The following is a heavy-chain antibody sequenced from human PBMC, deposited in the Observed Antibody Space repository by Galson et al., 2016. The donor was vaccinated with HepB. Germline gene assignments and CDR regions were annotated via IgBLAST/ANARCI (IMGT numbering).Heavy chain of an antibody. V-gene: IGHV3-30*18. CDR2: ISYDGSNK. J-gene: IGHJ6*02. D-gene: IGHD2-2*01. CDR1: GFTFSSYG. Sequence: SLRLSCAASGFTFSSYGMHWVRQAPGKGLEWVAVISYDGSNKYYADSVKGRFTISRDNSKNTLYLQMNSLRAEDTAVYYCAKDLCTSCYDGWGYYYYGMDVWGQGTTVTVPS. CDR3: AKDLCTSCYDGWGYYYYGMDV.